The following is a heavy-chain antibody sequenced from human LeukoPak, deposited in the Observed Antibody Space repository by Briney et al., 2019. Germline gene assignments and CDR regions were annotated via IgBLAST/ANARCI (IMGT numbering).Heavy chain of an antibody. J-gene: IGHJ4*02. V-gene: IGHV3-11*01. CDR1: GFTFSDYY. Sequence: TAGGSLRLSCAASGFTFSDYYMSWIRQAPGKGLEWVSYISSSGSTIYYADSVKGRFTISSDNAKNSLYLQMNSLRAEDTAVYYCARDSLWFGELLSPSDYWGQGTLVTVSS. D-gene: IGHD3-10*01. CDR3: ARDSLWFGELLSPSDY. CDR2: ISSSGSTI.